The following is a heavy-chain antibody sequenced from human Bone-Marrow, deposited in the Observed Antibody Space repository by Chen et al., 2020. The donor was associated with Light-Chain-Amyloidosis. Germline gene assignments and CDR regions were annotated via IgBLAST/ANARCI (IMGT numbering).Heavy chain of an antibody. CDR1: GYTFPTYW. D-gene: IGHD5-12*01. Sequence: EVQLEQSGPEVKKPGESLKISCKGSGYTFPTYWTGWVRQVPGKGLEWMGVIYPDDSDARYSPSLEGQVTISADKSITTAYLQWRSLKASDTAMYYCARRREGYNFDYWGQGTLVTVSS. CDR3: ARRREGYNFDY. CDR2: IYPDDSDA. V-gene: IGHV5-51*01. J-gene: IGHJ4*02.